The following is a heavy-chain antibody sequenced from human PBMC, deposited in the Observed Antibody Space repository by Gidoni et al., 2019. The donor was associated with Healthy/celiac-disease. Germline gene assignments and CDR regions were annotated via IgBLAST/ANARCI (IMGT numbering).Heavy chain of an antibody. D-gene: IGHD2-15*01. V-gene: IGHV3-23*01. Sequence: EVQLLESGGGLVQPGGSLRLSCAASGFTFSSSAMSWVRQAPGKGLEWGSAISGSGGSTYYADSVKGRFTISRDNSKNTLYLQMNSLRAEDTAVYYCAKDSGGSGGSWYSSYYFDYWGQGTLVTVSS. J-gene: IGHJ4*02. CDR3: AKDSGGSGGSWYSSYYFDY. CDR2: ISGSGGST. CDR1: GFTFSSSA.